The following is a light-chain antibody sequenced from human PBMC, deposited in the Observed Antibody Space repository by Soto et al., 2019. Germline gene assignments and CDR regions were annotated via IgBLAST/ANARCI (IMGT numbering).Light chain of an antibody. V-gene: IGKV3-20*01. Sequence: GLTQTQNTRSLSPGERATLSCSVSQSVSNNYLAWYQQKPGQAPRLLIYGASNRATGIPDRFSGSGSGTDFTLTISRLEPEDFAVYYCQQYGSSGTFGQGSIVDIK. J-gene: IGKJ1*01. CDR1: QSVSNNY. CDR2: GAS. CDR3: QQYGSSGT.